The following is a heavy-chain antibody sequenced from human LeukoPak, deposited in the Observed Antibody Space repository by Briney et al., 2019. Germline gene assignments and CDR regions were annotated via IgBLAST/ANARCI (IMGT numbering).Heavy chain of an antibody. CDR1: GYTFTSCG. D-gene: IGHD2-2*01. Sequence: GASVKVSCKASGYTFTSCGISWVRQAPGQGLEWMGWISAYNGNTNYAQKLQGRVTMTKDTSTSTAYLELRSLTYDDTAVYYCARELGYCSSTSCYPNWFDPWGQGTLVTVSS. J-gene: IGHJ5*02. CDR2: ISAYNGNT. V-gene: IGHV1-18*01. CDR3: ARELGYCSSTSCYPNWFDP.